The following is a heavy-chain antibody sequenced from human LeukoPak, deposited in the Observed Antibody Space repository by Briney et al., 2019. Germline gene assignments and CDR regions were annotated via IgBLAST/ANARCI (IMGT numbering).Heavy chain of an antibody. CDR1: GFTFSSYS. D-gene: IGHD3-22*01. V-gene: IGHV3-48*04. CDR2: FSSSSSTI. Sequence: GGSLRLSCAASGFTFSSYSMNWVRQAPGKGLEWVSYFSSSSSTIYYADSVKGRFTISRDNAKNSLYLQMNSLRAEDTAVYYCARGRALNYYDSSGTGDYWGQGTLVTVSS. J-gene: IGHJ4*02. CDR3: ARGRALNYYDSSGTGDY.